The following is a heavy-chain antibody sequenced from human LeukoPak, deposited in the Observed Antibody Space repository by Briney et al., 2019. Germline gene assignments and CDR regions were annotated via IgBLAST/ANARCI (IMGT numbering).Heavy chain of an antibody. Sequence: ASVKVSCKASGYTFTSYDINWVRQATGQGLEWMGWISAYNGNTNYAQKLQGRVTMTTDTSTSTAYMELRSLRSDDTAVYYCARGFRVNWLDPWGQGTLVTVSS. CDR1: GYTFTSYD. CDR2: ISAYNGNT. V-gene: IGHV1-18*01. CDR3: ARGFRVNWLDP. J-gene: IGHJ5*02.